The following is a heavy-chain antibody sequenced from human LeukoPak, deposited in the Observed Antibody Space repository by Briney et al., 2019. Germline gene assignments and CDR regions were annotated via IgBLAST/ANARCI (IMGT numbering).Heavy chain of an antibody. V-gene: IGHV3-9*01. J-gene: IGHJ4*02. CDR3: AKDKGIINGFYYFDS. CDR2: ISWNSDSI. Sequence: PGRSLSLTCSASGFTFNEYAMHWVRQAPGKGLEWVSSISWNSDSIAYADSVRGRFTISRDNAKSSLYLQMNSLRPGDTALYYCAKDKGIINGFYYFDSWGQGTLVTVSS. CDR1: GFTFNEYA. D-gene: IGHD3-10*01.